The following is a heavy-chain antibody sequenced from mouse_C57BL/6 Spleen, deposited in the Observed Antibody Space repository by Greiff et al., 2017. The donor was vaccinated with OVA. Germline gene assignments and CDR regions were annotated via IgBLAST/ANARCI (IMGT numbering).Heavy chain of an antibody. Sequence: DVKLQESGAELVRPGASVKLSCTASGFNIKDDYMHWVKQRPEQGLEWIGWIDPENGDTASASKFQGKATITADTSSNPAYLQLSSLTSEDTAVDYCTTKGVVTRYFDVWGTGTTVTVSA. CDR2: IDPENGDT. CDR1: GFNIKDDY. J-gene: IGHJ1*03. D-gene: IGHD2-2*01. CDR3: TTKGVVTRYFDV. V-gene: IGHV14-4*01.